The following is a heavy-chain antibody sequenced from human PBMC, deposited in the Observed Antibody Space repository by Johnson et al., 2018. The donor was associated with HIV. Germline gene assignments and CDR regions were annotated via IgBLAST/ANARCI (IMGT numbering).Heavy chain of an antibody. CDR2: IWYDGSNK. V-gene: IGHV3-33*08. Sequence: QEQLVESGGGLVQPGRSLRLSCATSGFTLSNYGMHWVRQAPGKGLEWVAVIWYDGSNKNYADSVKGLFTISRDNSNNTLYLQMNSLRAEDTAVYYCARDWGTVTRGFGAFDIWGQGTMVTVSS. J-gene: IGHJ3*02. CDR3: ARDWGTVTRGFGAFDI. D-gene: IGHD4-17*01. CDR1: GFTLSNYG.